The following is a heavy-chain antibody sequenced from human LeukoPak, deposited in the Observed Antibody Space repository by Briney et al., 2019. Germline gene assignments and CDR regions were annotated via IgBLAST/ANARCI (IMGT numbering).Heavy chain of an antibody. CDR3: ARMPVLLWFGESPAGMDV. D-gene: IGHD3-10*01. J-gene: IGHJ6*04. V-gene: IGHV4-34*01. CDR2: INHSGST. Sequence: PSETLSLTCAVYGGSFSGYYWSWIRQPPGKGLEWIGAINHSGSTNYNPSLKSRVTISVDTSKNQFSLKLSSVTAADTAVYYCARMPVLLWFGESPAGMDVWGKGTTVTVSS. CDR1: GGSFSGYY.